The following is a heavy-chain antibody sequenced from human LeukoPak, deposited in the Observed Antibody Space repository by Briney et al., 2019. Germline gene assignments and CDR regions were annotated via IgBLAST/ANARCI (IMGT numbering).Heavy chain of an antibody. Sequence: PSENLSLTCTGSGCSISSYYWSWIRQPAGHGLEWIGRIYTSGSTNYNHSLKSRVTMSVDTSKNQFSLKLSSVTAADTAVYYCARHSNSGSYYDYWGQGTLVTVSS. J-gene: IGHJ4*02. CDR1: GCSISSYY. CDR3: ARHSNSGSYYDY. CDR2: IYTSGST. V-gene: IGHV4-4*07. D-gene: IGHD1-26*01.